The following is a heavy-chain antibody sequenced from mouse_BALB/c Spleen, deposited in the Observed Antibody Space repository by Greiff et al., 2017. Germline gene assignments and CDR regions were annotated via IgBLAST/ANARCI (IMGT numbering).Heavy chain of an antibody. Sequence: EVQLQQSGAELVRPGALVKLSCKASSFNIKDYYMHWVKQRPEQGLEWIGWIDPENGNTIYDPKFQGKASITADTSSNTAYLQLSSLTSEDTAVYYCASGYRYNFDDWGQGTTLTVSS. J-gene: IGHJ2*01. CDR3: ASGYRYNFDD. V-gene: IGHV14-1*02. CDR2: IDPENGNT. CDR1: SFNIKDYY. D-gene: IGHD2-14*01.